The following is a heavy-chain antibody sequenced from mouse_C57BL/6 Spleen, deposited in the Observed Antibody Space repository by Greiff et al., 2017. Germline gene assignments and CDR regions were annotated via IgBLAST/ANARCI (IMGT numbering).Heavy chain of an antibody. J-gene: IGHJ3*01. CDR3: ARSGAYGYDAWFAY. CDR2: IYPRSGNT. D-gene: IGHD2-2*01. Sequence: QVQLQQSGAELARPGASVKLSCKASGYTFTSYGISWVKQRTGQGLEWIGEIYPRSGNTYYNEKFKGKATLTADKSSSTAYMELRSLTSEDSAVYFCARSGAYGYDAWFAYWGQGTLVTVSA. CDR1: GYTFTSYG. V-gene: IGHV1-81*01.